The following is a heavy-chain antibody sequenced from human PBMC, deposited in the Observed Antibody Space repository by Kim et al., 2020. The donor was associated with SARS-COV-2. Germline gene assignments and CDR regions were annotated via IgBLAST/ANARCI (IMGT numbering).Heavy chain of an antibody. V-gene: IGHV3-23*03. CDR2: VSGAGRTT. CDR3: AKALGLAENY. D-gene: IGHD3-9*01. J-gene: IGHJ4*02. Sequence: GGSLRLSCAASGFTLSSQAMTWVRQAPGKGLEWVSVVSGAGRTTYYADSVKGRFTISRDNSKNTLSLQMNNLRDEDTAVYYCAKALGLAENYWGQGTLVTVSS. CDR1: GFTLSSQA.